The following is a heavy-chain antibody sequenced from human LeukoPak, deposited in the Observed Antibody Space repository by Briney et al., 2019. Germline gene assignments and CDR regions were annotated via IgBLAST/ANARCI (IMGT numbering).Heavy chain of an antibody. CDR3: AREVAVAGTGWFDP. J-gene: IGHJ5*02. CDR1: GGSFSGYY. V-gene: IGHV4-34*01. D-gene: IGHD6-19*01. Sequence: KPSETLSLTCAVYGGSFSGYYWSWIRQPPGKGLEWIGEINHSGSTNYNPSLKSRVTISVDKSKNQFSLKLSSVTAADTAVYYCAREVAVAGTGWFDPWGQGTLVTVSS. CDR2: INHSGST.